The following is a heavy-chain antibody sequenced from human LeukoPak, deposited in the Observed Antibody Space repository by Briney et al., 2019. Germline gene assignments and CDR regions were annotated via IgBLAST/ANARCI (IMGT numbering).Heavy chain of an antibody. J-gene: IGHJ4*02. CDR2: IYYSGST. CDR3: ARGGESSRFEDSSGYCSFDY. Sequence: PSETLSLTCTVSGGSISSYYWSWIRQPPGKGLEWIGYIYYSGSTNYNPSLKSRVTISVDTSKNQFSLKLSSVTAADTAVYYCARGGESSRFEDSSGYCSFDYWGQGTLVTVSS. CDR1: GGSISSYY. D-gene: IGHD3-22*01. V-gene: IGHV4-59*12.